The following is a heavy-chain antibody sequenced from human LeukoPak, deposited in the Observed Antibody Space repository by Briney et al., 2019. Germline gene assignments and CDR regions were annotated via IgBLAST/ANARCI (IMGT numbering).Heavy chain of an antibody. CDR2: ISSSSSYI. J-gene: IGHJ3*02. CDR1: GFTFSSYS. CDR3: ARGYFDWLLSPIDAFDI. V-gene: IGHV3-21*04. D-gene: IGHD3-9*01. Sequence: PGGSLRLSCAASGFTFSSYSMNWVRQAPGKGLEWVSSISSSSSYIYYADSVKGRFTISRDNAKNSLYLQMNSLRAEDTAVYYCARGYFDWLLSPIDAFDIWGQGTMVTVSS.